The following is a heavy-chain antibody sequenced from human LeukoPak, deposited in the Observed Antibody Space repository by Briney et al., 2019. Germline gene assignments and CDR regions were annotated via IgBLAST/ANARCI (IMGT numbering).Heavy chain of an antibody. CDR2: INRNGGST. CDR1: GFTFDDYG. CDR3: ARGMGATDAFDI. Sequence: GGSLRLSCAASGFTFDDYGMSWVRQAPGKGLEWVSGINRNGGSTGYADSVKGRFTISRDNAKNSLYLQMNSLRAEDTALYYCARGMGATDAFDIWGQGTMVTASA. V-gene: IGHV3-20*04. J-gene: IGHJ3*02. D-gene: IGHD1-26*01.